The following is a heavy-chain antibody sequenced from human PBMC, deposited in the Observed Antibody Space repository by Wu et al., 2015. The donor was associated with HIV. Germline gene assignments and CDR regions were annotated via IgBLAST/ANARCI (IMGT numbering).Heavy chain of an antibody. CDR1: GYSFTHYY. Sequence: QVQLVQSGAELKNPGASVKVSCKTSGYSFTHYYIHWVRQAPGQGLEWLGLINPNSGATKYAQTFQGRVSMTRDTSISTAYMELSRLRSDDTAVYYCARDPAYCSGGSCYYFDYWGQGTLVTVSS. D-gene: IGHD2-15*01. J-gene: IGHJ4*02. CDR3: ARDPAYCSGGSCYYFDY. CDR2: INPNSGAT. V-gene: IGHV1-2*02.